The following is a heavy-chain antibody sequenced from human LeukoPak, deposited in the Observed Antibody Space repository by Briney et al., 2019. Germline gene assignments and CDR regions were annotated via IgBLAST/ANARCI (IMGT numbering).Heavy chain of an antibody. CDR3: AKIPTGRREEWFDP. Sequence: GGSLRLSCAASGFSFSTYAMTWVRQIPGRGLQWASAISAGGATYYADSVKGRFTISRDNSKSTLYLQMNSLRADDTAFYYCAKIPTGRREEWFDPWGQGTLVTVSS. J-gene: IGHJ5*02. V-gene: IGHV3-23*01. CDR1: GFSFSTYA. D-gene: IGHD1-26*01. CDR2: ISAGGAT.